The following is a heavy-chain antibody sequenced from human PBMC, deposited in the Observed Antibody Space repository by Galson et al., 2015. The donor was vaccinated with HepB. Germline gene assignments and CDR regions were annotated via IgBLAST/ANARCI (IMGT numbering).Heavy chain of an antibody. CDR2: IWYDGSNK. D-gene: IGHD1-26*01. V-gene: IGHV3-33*01. CDR3: ARDRRELLDDAFDI. CDR1: GFTFSSYG. Sequence: SLRLSCAASGFTFSSYGMHWVRQAPGKGLEWVAVIWYDGSNKYYADSVKGRFTISRDNSKNTLYLQMNSLRAEDTAVYYCARDRRELLDDAFDIWGQGTMVTVSS. J-gene: IGHJ3*02.